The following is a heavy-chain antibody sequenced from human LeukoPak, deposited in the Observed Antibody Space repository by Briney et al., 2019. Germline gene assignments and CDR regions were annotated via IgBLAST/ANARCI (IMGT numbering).Heavy chain of an antibody. CDR2: INHSGRT. Sequence: SETLSLTCTVSGYSINSDYYWGWIREPPGKGLEWIGSINHSGRTYYNPSLKSRVTISVDTSKNQFSLKLNSVTAADTAVYYCARSSVSHLIVVVITDFDYWGQGTLVTASS. J-gene: IGHJ4*02. CDR3: ARSSVSHLIVVVITDFDY. V-gene: IGHV4-38-2*02. D-gene: IGHD3-22*01. CDR1: GYSINSDYY.